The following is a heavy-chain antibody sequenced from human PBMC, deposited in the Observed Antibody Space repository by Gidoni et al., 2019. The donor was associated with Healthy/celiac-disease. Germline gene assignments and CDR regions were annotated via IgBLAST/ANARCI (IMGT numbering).Heavy chain of an antibody. CDR2: INPNSGGT. Sequence: QVQLVQSGAEVKKPGASVKVSCKASGYTFTGYYMHWVRQAPGQGLEWMGWINPNSGGTNYAQKFQGRVTMTRDTSISTAYMELSRLRSDDTAVYYCAREGDYYGSGSYSYWFDPWGQGTLVTVSS. D-gene: IGHD3-10*01. V-gene: IGHV1-2*02. J-gene: IGHJ5*02. CDR1: GYTFTGYY. CDR3: AREGDYYGSGSYSYWFDP.